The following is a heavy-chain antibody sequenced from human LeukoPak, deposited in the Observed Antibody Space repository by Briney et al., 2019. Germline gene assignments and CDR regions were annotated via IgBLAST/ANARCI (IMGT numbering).Heavy chain of an antibody. Sequence: ASVKVSCKASGYTFTSYYTHWVRQAPGQGLEWMGIINPSGGSTSYAQKFQGRVTMTRDTSTSTVYMELSSLRSEDTAVYYCARERVGAAPFDYWGQGTLVTVSS. V-gene: IGHV1-46*01. CDR1: GYTFTSYY. J-gene: IGHJ4*02. CDR3: ARERVGAAPFDY. CDR2: INPSGGST. D-gene: IGHD1-26*01.